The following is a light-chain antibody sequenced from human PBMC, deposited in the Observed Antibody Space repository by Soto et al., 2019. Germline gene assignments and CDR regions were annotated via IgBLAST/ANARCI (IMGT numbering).Light chain of an antibody. CDR2: EGS. Sequence: QSALTQPASVSGSPGQSITISCTGTSSDVGSYNLVSWYQQHPGKAPKLMIYEGSKRPSGVSNRFSGSKSGNTAPLTISGLQAEDEADYYCCSYAGSSTFFGTGTKATVL. J-gene: IGLJ1*01. V-gene: IGLV2-23*03. CDR1: SSDVGSYNL. CDR3: CSYAGSSTF.